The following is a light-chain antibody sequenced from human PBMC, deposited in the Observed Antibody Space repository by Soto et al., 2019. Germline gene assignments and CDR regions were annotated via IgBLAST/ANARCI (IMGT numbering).Light chain of an antibody. CDR2: EAS. J-gene: IGLJ1*01. V-gene: IGLV2-18*01. Sequence: SALTQPPSVSGSPGPAVTISCTGTSTYFVSYNRVSWYQQPPGTAPKLIIYEASNRPSGVPDRFSGSKSGNTASLTISGLQAADEADYYCSLYTSENTYVFGTGTKVTVL. CDR3: SLYTSENTYV. CDR1: STYFVSYNR.